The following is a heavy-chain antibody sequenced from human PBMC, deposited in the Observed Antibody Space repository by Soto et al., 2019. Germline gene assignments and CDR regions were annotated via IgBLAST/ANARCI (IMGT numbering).Heavy chain of an antibody. CDR3: AGRYCPNGVCYTNYCYYIDV. D-gene: IGHD2-8*01. Sequence: EVQLLDSGGGLVQPGGSLRLSCAASGFTFSTYAMTWVRQAPGKGLEWVSTLTPSGGNTYYADSVQGRFTISRDNSMNTLYLQMNSLRAEDTAVYYCAGRYCPNGVCYTNYCYYIDVWGEGTTVTISS. V-gene: IGHV3-23*01. J-gene: IGHJ6*03. CDR2: LTPSGGNT. CDR1: GFTFSTYA.